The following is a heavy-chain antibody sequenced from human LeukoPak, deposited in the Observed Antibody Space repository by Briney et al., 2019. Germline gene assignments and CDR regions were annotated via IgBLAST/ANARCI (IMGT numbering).Heavy chain of an antibody. D-gene: IGHD3-22*01. CDR1: GFTFSSYG. CDR2: ISYDGSNK. Sequence: PGRSLRLSCAASGFTFSSYGMHWVRQAPCKGLEWVAVISYDGSNKYYADSVKGRFTISRDNSKNTLYLQMNSLRAEDTAVYYCAKETMIVTSSAFDIWGQGTMVTVSS. V-gene: IGHV3-30*18. J-gene: IGHJ3*02. CDR3: AKETMIVTSSAFDI.